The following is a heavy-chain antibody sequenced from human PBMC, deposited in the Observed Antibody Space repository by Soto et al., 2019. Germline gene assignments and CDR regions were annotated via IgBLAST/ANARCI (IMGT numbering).Heavy chain of an antibody. CDR1: GFTFSSYS. D-gene: IGHD1-26*01. CDR2: ISSSSSTI. CDR3: ARVGWELLLDFFAY. J-gene: IGHJ4*02. Sequence: TGGSLRLSCAASGFTFSSYSMNWVRQAPGKGLEWVSYISSSSSTIFYADSVKGRFTISRDNAKNSLYLQMNSLRAEDTAVYYCARVGWELLLDFFAYWGQGTLVTVSS. V-gene: IGHV3-48*01.